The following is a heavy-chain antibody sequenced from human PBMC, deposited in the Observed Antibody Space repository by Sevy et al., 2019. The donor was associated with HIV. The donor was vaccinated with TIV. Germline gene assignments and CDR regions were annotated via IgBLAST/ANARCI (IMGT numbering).Heavy chain of an antibody. CDR3: ARNLDYYASGPPDS. D-gene: IGHD3-10*01. Sequence: GGPLRLSCAASGFTFSYYNMNWVRQAPGKALEWVSSIGSGSIYIFYVDSVKGRFTISRDNAKDSLFLQMNSLRAEDTAVYYCARNLDYYASGPPDSWGRGTLVTVSS. V-gene: IGHV3-21*01. CDR1: GFTFSYYN. CDR2: IGSGSIYI. J-gene: IGHJ4*02.